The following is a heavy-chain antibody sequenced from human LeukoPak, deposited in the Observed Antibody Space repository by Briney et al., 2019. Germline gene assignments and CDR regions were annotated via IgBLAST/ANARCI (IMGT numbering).Heavy chain of an antibody. Sequence: SVKVSCKASGGTFSSYAISGVRQAPGQGLEGMGGIIPIFGTANYAQKFQGRVTITTDESTSTAYMEQSRQRAEDTAVYYCARSMVRAGGRFDYWGQGTLVTVSS. CDR1: GGTFSSYA. D-gene: IGHD3-10*01. V-gene: IGHV1-69*05. J-gene: IGHJ4*02. CDR2: IIPIFGTA. CDR3: ARSMVRAGGRFDY.